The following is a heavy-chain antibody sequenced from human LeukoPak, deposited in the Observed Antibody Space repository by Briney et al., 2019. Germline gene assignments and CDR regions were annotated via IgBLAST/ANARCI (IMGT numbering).Heavy chain of an antibody. D-gene: IGHD2-15*01. Sequence: SETLSLTCTVFGGSIDTNHHWAWIRQSAGKGLEWIGRLHNSGSTNYNPSLKSRATISVDTSKNQSSLKMTSATAADTAVYFCARDPLRSSFDPWGQGILVTVSS. CDR2: LHNSGST. V-gene: IGHV4-4*07. CDR3: ARDPLRSSFDP. CDR1: GGSIDTNH. J-gene: IGHJ5*02.